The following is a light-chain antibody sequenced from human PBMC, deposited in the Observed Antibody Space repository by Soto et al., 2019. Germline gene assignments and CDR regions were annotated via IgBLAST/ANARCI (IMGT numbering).Light chain of an antibody. CDR2: KAS. V-gene: IGKV1-5*03. Sequence: DIQMTQTPSTLSASVGDRVAITCRASQSISSWLAWYQQKPGKAPKLLIYKASSLESGVPSRFSGSGSGTEFTLTISSLQPDDFATYYCQQYNSYRRFGQGNKVDIQ. J-gene: IGKJ1*01. CDR1: QSISSW. CDR3: QQYNSYRR.